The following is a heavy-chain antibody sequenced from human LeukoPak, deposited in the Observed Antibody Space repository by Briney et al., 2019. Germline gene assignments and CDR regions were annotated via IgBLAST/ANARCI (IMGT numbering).Heavy chain of an antibody. V-gene: IGHV3-21*01. Sequence: SGGSLRLSCAASGFTFSSYSMNWVRQAPGKGLEWVSSISSSSSYIYYADSVKGRFTISRDNAKNSLYLQMNSLRAEDTAVYYCARESRSYFDYWGQGTLVTVSS. CDR1: GFTFSSYS. CDR3: ARESRSYFDY. CDR2: ISSSSSYI. J-gene: IGHJ4*02.